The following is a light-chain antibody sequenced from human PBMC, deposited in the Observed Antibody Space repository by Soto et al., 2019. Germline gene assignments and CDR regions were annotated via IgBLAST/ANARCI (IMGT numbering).Light chain of an antibody. CDR1: SSNIGAGYD. CDR3: QSYDSSLSAYV. V-gene: IGLV1-40*01. CDR2: GNS. J-gene: IGLJ1*01. Sequence: QSALAQRPSVSGAPGQKVTISCTGSSSNIGAGYDLHWYQQLPGTAPKLLLYGNSNRPSGVPDRFSGSKSGTSASLAITGLQAEDEADYYCQSYDSSLSAYVFGTGTKVTVL.